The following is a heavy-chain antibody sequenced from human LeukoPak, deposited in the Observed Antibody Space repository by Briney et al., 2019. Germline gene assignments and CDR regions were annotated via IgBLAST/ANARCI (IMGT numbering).Heavy chain of an antibody. Sequence: GESLKISCKGSGYSFTSYWIGWVRQVPGKGLEWMGIIYPGDSDTRYSPSFQGQVTISADKSISTAHVQWSSLKASGTAMYYCARPATVVTPWYFDLWGRGTLVTVSS. CDR1: GYSFTSYW. V-gene: IGHV5-51*01. J-gene: IGHJ2*01. CDR3: ARPATVVTPWYFDL. D-gene: IGHD4-23*01. CDR2: IYPGDSDT.